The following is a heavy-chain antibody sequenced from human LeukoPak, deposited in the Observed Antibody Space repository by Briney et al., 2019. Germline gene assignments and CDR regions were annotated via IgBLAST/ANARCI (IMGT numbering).Heavy chain of an antibody. J-gene: IGHJ3*02. D-gene: IGHD6-13*01. CDR3: AHSPGIAAAATDAFDI. V-gene: IGHV2-5*01. Sequence: SGPTLVNPTQTLTLTCTFSVFSLSTSGVGVGWIRQTPGKALEWLALIYWNDDKRYSPSLKSRLTITKDTSKNQVVLTMTNMDPVDTATYYCAHSPGIAAAATDAFDIWGQGTMVTVSS. CDR1: VFSLSTSGVG. CDR2: IYWNDDK.